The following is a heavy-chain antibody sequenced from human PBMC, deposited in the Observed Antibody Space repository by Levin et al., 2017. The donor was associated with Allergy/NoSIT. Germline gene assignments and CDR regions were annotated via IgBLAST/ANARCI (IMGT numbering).Heavy chain of an antibody. J-gene: IGHJ6*02. CDR2: IIPIFGTA. D-gene: IGHD2-15*01. V-gene: IGHV1-69*13. Sequence: SVKVSCKASGGTFSSYAISWVRQAPGQGLEWMGGIIPIFGTANYAQKFQGRVTITADESTSTAYMELSSLRSEDTAVYYCARGSSGGSPYLYYYGMDVWGQGTTVTVSS. CDR3: ARGSSGGSPYLYYYGMDV. CDR1: GGTFSSYA.